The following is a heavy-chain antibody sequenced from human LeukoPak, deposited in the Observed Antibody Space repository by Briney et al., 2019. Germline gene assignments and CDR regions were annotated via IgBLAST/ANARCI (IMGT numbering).Heavy chain of an antibody. CDR1: GDSISSTNYY. J-gene: IGHJ4*02. CDR3: AREGSGYYYDSSGYLFDY. CDR2: FNHSWGA. V-gene: IGHV4-39*07. Sequence: SETLSLTCTVSGDSISSTNYYWGWIRQPPGKGLEWIGEFNHSWGAKYNPSFKSRVTISVDTSNNHLSLSLNSVTAADTAVYYCAREGSGYYYDSSGYLFDYWGQGTLVTVSS. D-gene: IGHD3-22*01.